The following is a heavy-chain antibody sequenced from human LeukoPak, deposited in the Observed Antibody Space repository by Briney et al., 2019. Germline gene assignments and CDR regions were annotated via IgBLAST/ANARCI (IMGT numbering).Heavy chain of an antibody. CDR2: INEDGSEK. CDR3: ARGFKGWGC. D-gene: IGHD1-26*01. J-gene: IGHJ4*02. CDR1: GFTFTTYS. V-gene: IGHV3-7*01. Sequence: GGSLRLSCAASGFTFTTYSLSWVRQAPGKGLEWVANINEDGSEKNYVDSVRGRFTISRDNARNSLYLQMNSLRVEDTAVYYCARGFKGWGCWGQGTLVTVSS.